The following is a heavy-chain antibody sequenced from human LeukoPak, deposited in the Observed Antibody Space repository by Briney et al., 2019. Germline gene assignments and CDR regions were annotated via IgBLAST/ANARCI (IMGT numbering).Heavy chain of an antibody. CDR3: AREGSAFDI. V-gene: IGHV4-4*07. Sequence: SETLSLTCTVSGGSISTYSWNWIRQPAGKGLEWIGRIFASGSTKYNPSLKSRVTMSVETSKNQFSLKLSSVTAADTAVYYCAREGSAFDIWGQGTMVTVPS. CDR2: IFASGST. J-gene: IGHJ3*02. CDR1: GGSISTYS.